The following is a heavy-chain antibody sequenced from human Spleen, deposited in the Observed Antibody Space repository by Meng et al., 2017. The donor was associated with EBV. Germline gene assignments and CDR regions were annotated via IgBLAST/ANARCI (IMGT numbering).Heavy chain of an antibody. D-gene: IGHD6-19*01. CDR2: VHYTGST. J-gene: IGHJ5*02. CDR1: GDSISSFSY. Sequence: QRQRRESGPGQVKPSETLSLTCTVSGDSISSFSYWGWIRQPPGRGLEWIGSVHYTGSTYYSPSLKSRVTVSVDTSKNQFSLRLTSVTAADTAVYYCARPFPSWQSPRLDPFGAWGQGTLVTVSS. V-gene: IGHV4-39*01. CDR3: ARPFPSWQSPRLDPFGA.